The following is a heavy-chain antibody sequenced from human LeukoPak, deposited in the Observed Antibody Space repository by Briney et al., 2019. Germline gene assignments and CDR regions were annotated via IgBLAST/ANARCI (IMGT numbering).Heavy chain of an antibody. CDR2: INPSGGST. CDR3: ARGGQNDYGDQGYFGY. Sequence: ASVKVSCKASGYTFTSYYMHWVRQAPGQGLEWMGIINPSGGSTSYAQKFQGRVTMTRDTSTSTVYMELSSLRSEDTAVYYCARGGQNDYGDQGYFGYWGQGTLVTVSS. J-gene: IGHJ4*02. V-gene: IGHV1-46*03. D-gene: IGHD4-17*01. CDR1: GYTFTSYY.